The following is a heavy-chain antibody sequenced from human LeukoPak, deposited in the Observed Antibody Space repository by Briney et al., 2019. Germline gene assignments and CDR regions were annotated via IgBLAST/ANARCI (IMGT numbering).Heavy chain of an antibody. CDR1: GYTFTSYD. CDR3: ARPRYGSSWSPPHQNWFDP. CDR2: ISAYNGNT. V-gene: IGHV1-18*01. Sequence: ASVKVSCKASGYTFTSYDINWVRQATGQGLEWMGWISAYNGNTNYAQKLQGRVTMTTDTSTSTAYMELRSLRSDDTAVYYCARPRYGSSWSPPHQNWFDPWGQGTLVTVSS. J-gene: IGHJ5*02. D-gene: IGHD6-13*01.